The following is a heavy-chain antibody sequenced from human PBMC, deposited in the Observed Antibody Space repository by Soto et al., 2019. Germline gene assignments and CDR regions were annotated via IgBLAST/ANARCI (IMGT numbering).Heavy chain of an antibody. CDR1: GASLTSGSYY. D-gene: IGHD3-16*01. Sequence: QVQLQESGPGLVRPSETLSLTCTVSGASLTSGSYYWSWVRQPPAKRLEWIAYLYRSGSTNYNPSLKSRATISVDTSKNQFSLRLTSVTPADTAMYYCARWKYSYADLPGDWFDSWGQGTLVTVSS. CDR3: ARWKYSYADLPGDWFDS. CDR2: LYRSGST. J-gene: IGHJ5*01. V-gene: IGHV4-61*01.